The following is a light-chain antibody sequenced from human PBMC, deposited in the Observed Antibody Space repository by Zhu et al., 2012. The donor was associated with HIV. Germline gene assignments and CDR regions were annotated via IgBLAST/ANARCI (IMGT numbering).Light chain of an antibody. V-gene: IGKV3-20*01. J-gene: IGKJ4*01. CDR2: ATS. CDR1: QSVSSSY. Sequence: EIVLTQSPGTLSLSPGERATLSCRASQSVSSSYLAWYQQKPGQAPRLLIYATSTRATGIPHRFTGSRSGTDFTLIISGLEPEDFAVYYCQQYDDSALTFGGGTRVEIK. CDR3: QQYDDSALT.